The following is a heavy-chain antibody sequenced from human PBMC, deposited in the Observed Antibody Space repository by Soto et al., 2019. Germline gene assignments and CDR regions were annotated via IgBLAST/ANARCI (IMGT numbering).Heavy chain of an antibody. CDR2: LYWDDDK. CDR1: GFSLSTSGVG. CDR3: AHSLCDVVLGTNCFDP. V-gene: IGHV2-5*02. J-gene: IGHJ5*02. Sequence: QITLKESGPTLVKPTQTLTLTCTFSGFSLSTSGVGVGWIRHPPEKALEWLALLYWDDDKRYSPSLKSRLTITKETTTDQVVLTMTTMDTIDIATYYRAHSLCDVVLGTNCFDPWGQGTLVTVSS. D-gene: IGHD3-16*01.